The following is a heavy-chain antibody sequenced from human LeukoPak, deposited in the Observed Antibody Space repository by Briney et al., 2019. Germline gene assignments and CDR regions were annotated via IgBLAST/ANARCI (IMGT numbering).Heavy chain of an antibody. Sequence: SETLSLTCTVSGYSISSGYYWGWIRQPPGKGLEWIGSIYHSGSTYYNPSLKSRVTISVDTSKNQFSLKLSSVTAADTAVYYCAMTGYSSSWKYYYYYYYMDVWGKGTTVTVSS. D-gene: IGHD6-13*01. CDR3: AMTGYSSSWKYYYYYYYMDV. CDR2: IYHSGST. V-gene: IGHV4-38-2*02. CDR1: GYSISSGYY. J-gene: IGHJ6*03.